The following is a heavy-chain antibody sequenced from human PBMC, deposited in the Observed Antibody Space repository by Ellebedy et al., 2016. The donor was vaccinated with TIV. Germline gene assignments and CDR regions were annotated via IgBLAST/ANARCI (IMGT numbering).Heavy chain of an antibody. Sequence: GESLKISCKGFGYNFINYWIAWVRQVPGKGLEWMGIIYSGDSSTRYNPSFQGQVTVSVDTSINSAYLQWNSLKASDGAMYYCARLARGGRTTSAAYFDFWGQGTLATVSS. CDR3: ARLARGGRTTSAAYFDF. CDR1: GYNFINYW. J-gene: IGHJ4*02. CDR2: IYSGDSST. D-gene: IGHD2-2*01. V-gene: IGHV5-51*01.